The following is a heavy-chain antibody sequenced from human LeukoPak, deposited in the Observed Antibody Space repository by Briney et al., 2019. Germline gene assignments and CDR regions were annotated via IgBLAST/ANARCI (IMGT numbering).Heavy chain of an antibody. CDR3: ARDREYSGYDGSWFDP. CDR1: GFTFSRYG. D-gene: IGHD5-12*01. CDR2: IWYDGSNK. J-gene: IGHJ5*02. Sequence: GGSLRLSYAASGFTFSRYGMLWVRQAPGKGLEWVAVIWYDGSNKYYADSVKGRFTISRDNSKNTLYLQMNCLRAEDTAVYYCARDREYSGYDGSWFDPWGQGTLVTVSS. V-gene: IGHV3-33*01.